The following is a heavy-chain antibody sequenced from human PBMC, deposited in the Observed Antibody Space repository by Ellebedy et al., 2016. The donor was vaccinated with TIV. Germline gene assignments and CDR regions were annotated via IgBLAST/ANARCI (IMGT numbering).Heavy chain of an antibody. D-gene: IGHD6-13*01. CDR2: ISWDGGST. V-gene: IGHV3-43D*03. J-gene: IGHJ6*02. CDR3: ARGAAGSSSYYYYGMDV. CDR1: GFTFSSYG. Sequence: GESLKISXAASGFTFSSYGMHWVRQAPGKGLEWVSLISWDGGSTYYADSVKGRFTISRDNSKNSLYLQMNSLRAEDTALYYCARGAAGSSSYYYYGMDVWGQGTTVTVSS.